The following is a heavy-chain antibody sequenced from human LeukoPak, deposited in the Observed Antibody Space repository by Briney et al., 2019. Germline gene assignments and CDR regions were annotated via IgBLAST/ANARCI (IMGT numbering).Heavy chain of an antibody. J-gene: IGHJ6*02. CDR3: ARDSVDTAMVNRALHYYGMDV. D-gene: IGHD5-18*01. V-gene: IGHV1-69*13. Sequence: SVKVSCKASGGTFSSYAISWVRQAPGQGLEWMGGIIPIFGTANYAQKFQGRVTITADESTSTAYMELSSLRSEDTAVYYCARDSVDTAMVNRALHYYGMDVWGQGTTVTVSS. CDR1: GGTFSSYA. CDR2: IIPIFGTA.